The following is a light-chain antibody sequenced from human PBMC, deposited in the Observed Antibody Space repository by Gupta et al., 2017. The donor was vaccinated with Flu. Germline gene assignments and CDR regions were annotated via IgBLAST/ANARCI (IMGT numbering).Light chain of an antibody. CDR2: GAS. V-gene: IGKV3-15*01. CDR3: QQDYDWHST. CDR1: QSVSSH. Sequence: EIVMTQSPATLSVSPGERATLSCRASQSVSSHLAWYQQKPGQPPRLLIYGASTRATDVPATFSGSGSGAXFSLTIXGLQSEDFAVYYCQQDYDWHSTFGXGTKVEVK. J-gene: IGKJ1*01.